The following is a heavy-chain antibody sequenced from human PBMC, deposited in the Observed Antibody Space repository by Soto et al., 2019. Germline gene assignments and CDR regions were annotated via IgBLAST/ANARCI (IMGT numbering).Heavy chain of an antibody. CDR1: GDSITSGGYY. J-gene: IGHJ6*02. CDR3: ARDQEVNYADFGGTDYYYGMDV. CDR2: IHHSGNA. V-gene: IGHV4-31*03. D-gene: IGHD4-17*01. Sequence: PSETLSLTCTVAGDSITSGGYYGTWIRQFPGKGLEWIGYIHHSGNAYYNPSLESRVTISVDTSKNQFSVKLSSVTAADTAVYYCARDQEVNYADFGGTDYYYGMDVWGQGTTVTVSS.